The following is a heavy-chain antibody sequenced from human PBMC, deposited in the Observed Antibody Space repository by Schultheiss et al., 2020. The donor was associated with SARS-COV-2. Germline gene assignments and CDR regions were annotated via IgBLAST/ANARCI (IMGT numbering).Heavy chain of an antibody. CDR1: GFTFSNAW. CDR3: LSLGYCSSTSCSLYYYGMDV. D-gene: IGHD2-2*01. Sequence: GGSLRLSCAASGFTFSNAWMSWVRQAPGKGLEWVGRIKSKTDGGTTDYAAPVKGRFTISRDDSKNTLYLQMNSLKTEDTAVYYCLSLGYCSSTSCSLYYYGMDVWGQGTTVTVSS. CDR2: IKSKTDGGTT. V-gene: IGHV3-15*01. J-gene: IGHJ6*02.